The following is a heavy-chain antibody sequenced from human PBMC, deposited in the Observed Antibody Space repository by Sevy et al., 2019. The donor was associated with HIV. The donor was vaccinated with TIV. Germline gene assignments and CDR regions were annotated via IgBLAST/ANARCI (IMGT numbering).Heavy chain of an antibody. D-gene: IGHD6-13*01. Sequence: GGSLRLSCAASGFTFSSYWMSWVRQAPGKGLERVANIKQDGSEKYYVDSVKGRFTISRDNAKNSLYLQMNSLRAEDTAVYYCARDQKIVAAPEPRAFDIWGQGTMVTVSS. V-gene: IGHV3-7*01. CDR2: IKQDGSEK. J-gene: IGHJ3*02. CDR1: GFTFSSYW. CDR3: ARDQKIVAAPEPRAFDI.